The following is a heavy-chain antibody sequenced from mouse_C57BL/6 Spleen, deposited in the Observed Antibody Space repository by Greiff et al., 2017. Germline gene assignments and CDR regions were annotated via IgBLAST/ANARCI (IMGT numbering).Heavy chain of an antibody. V-gene: IGHV1-55*01. CDR2: IYPGSGST. J-gene: IGHJ1*03. Sequence: VQLQQPGAELVKPGASVKMSCKASGYTFTSYWITWVKQRPGQGLEWIGDIYPGSGSTNYNEKFKSKATLTVDTSSSTAYMQLSSLTSEDSAVYYCARRGSTMVTKEYWYFDVWGTGTTVTVSS. CDR3: ARRGSTMVTKEYWYFDV. CDR1: GYTFTSYW. D-gene: IGHD2-2*01.